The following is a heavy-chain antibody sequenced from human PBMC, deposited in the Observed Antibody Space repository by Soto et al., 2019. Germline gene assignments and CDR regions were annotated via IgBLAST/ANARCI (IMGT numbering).Heavy chain of an antibody. Sequence: PSETLSLTCTVSGGSISSYYWSWIWQPAGKGLELIGYIYYNGSTNYNPSLKSRVTISVDTSKNQFSLKLSSVTAADTAVYYCTRVRDYGDSDYWGQGTLVTVSS. J-gene: IGHJ4*02. V-gene: IGHV4-59*01. D-gene: IGHD4-17*01. CDR2: IYYNGST. CDR1: GGSISSYY. CDR3: TRVRDYGDSDY.